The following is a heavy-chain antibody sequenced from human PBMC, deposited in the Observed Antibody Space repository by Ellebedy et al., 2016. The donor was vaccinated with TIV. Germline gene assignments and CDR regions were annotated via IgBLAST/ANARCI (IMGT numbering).Heavy chain of an antibody. CDR2: VNRSGST. J-gene: IGHJ4*02. D-gene: IGHD1-26*01. Sequence: MPSETLSLTCAVYGGSFSGYYWIWIRQPPEKGLEWIGEVNRSGSTKYNPSLKSRVTISVDTSKNQFSLKLYSVTAADTAIYYCARHIVVPTPGFDYWGQGALVTVSS. CDR3: ARHIVVPTPGFDY. V-gene: IGHV4-34*01. CDR1: GGSFSGYY.